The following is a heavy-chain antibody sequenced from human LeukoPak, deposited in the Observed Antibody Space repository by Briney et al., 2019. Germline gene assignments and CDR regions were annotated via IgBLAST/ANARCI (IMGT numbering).Heavy chain of an antibody. CDR1: GYSLRELS. J-gene: IGHJ4*02. CDR2: FDPEGGKT. Sequence: ASVKVSCKVSGYSLRELSMHWVRQAPGKGLEWMGGFDPEGGKTIYAQNLHGRLTVTDDTSTATAYMHLSSLRSEDTAVYYCATDMVGYCGGVTCYSEAYWGQGTLVTVSS. CDR3: ATDMVGYCGGVTCYSEAY. D-gene: IGHD2-15*01. V-gene: IGHV1-24*01.